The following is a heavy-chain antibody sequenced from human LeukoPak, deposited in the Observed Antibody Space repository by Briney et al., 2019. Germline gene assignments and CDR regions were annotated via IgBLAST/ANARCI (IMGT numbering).Heavy chain of an antibody. Sequence: SETLSLTCTVSSGSINNYYWSWIRQPPGKGLEWIGYVYYSGSTYYNPSLKSRVTISVDTSKNQFSLKLSSVTAADTAVYYCARPSSIMAVAPFDYWGQGTLVTVSS. CDR1: SGSINNYY. CDR2: VYYSGST. CDR3: ARPSSIMAVAPFDY. J-gene: IGHJ4*02. D-gene: IGHD6-19*01. V-gene: IGHV4-59*04.